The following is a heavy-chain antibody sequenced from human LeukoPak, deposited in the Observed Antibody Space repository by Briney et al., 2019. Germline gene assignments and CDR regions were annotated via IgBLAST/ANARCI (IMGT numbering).Heavy chain of an antibody. D-gene: IGHD3-10*01. CDR1: GYTFTDYY. J-gene: IGHJ6*02. Sequence: EASVKVSCKSSGYTFTDYYLHWVRQATGQGLEWMGWMNPNSGNTGYAQKFQGRVTMTRNTSISTAYMELSSLRSEDTAVYYCARFPRVLWFGELPMDVWGQGTTVTVSS. CDR2: MNPNSGNT. CDR3: ARFPRVLWFGELPMDV. V-gene: IGHV1-8*02.